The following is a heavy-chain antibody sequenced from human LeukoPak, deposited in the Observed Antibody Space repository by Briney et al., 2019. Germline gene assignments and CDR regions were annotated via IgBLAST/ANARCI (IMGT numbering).Heavy chain of an antibody. CDR2: INSDGSST. CDR3: AKDFDYVWGSFDY. V-gene: IGHV3-74*01. Sequence: GGSLRLSCAASGFTFSSYWMHWVRQAPGKGLVWVSRINSDGSSTRYADSVKGRFTISRDNSKNTLYLPMNSLRPEDTAVYYCAKDFDYVWGSFDYWGQGTLVTVSS. J-gene: IGHJ4*02. CDR1: GFTFSSYW. D-gene: IGHD3-16*01.